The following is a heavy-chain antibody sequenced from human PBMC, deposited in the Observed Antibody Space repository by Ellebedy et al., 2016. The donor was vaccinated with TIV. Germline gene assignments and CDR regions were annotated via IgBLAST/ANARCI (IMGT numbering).Heavy chain of an antibody. D-gene: IGHD3-22*01. CDR1: GYTFTSFG. CDR2: ISAYNGDT. Sequence: ASVKVSCKASGYTFTSFGILWVRQAPGQGLECMGWISAYNGDTNFSSKLQGRVTMTTDTSTTTAYMELHSLRYDETAVYYCARKGPFGYDTSGFSEYWGQGTRVTVSS. CDR3: ARKGPFGYDTSGFSEY. J-gene: IGHJ4*02. V-gene: IGHV1-18*01.